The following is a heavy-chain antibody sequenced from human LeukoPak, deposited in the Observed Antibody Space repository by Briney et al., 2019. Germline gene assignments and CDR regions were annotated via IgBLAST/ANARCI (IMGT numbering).Heavy chain of an antibody. V-gene: IGHV3-33*05. Sequence: GRSLRLSCAASGFTFSSYGMHWVRQAPGKGLEWVAVISYDGSKKYYADSVKGRFTISRDNSKNTLYLQMNSLRAEDTAVYYCAKDWGVRWRHSLFDYWGQGTLVTVSS. CDR3: AKDWGVRWRHSLFDY. D-gene: IGHD3-16*01. CDR1: GFTFSSYG. CDR2: ISYDGSKK. J-gene: IGHJ4*02.